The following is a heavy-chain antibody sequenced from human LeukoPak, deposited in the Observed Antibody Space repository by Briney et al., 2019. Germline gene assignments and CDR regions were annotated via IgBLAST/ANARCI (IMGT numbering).Heavy chain of an antibody. CDR2: IYYSGST. CDR3: ARAHVWDHNFDY. J-gene: IGHJ4*02. V-gene: IGHV4-31*02. D-gene: IGHD1-26*01. Sequence: LRLSCAASGFTVSSNYMSWIRQHPGKGLEWIGYIYYSGSTYYNPSLKSRVTISVDTSKNQFSLKLSSVTAADTAVYYCARAHVWDHNFDYWGQGTLVTVSS. CDR1: GFTVSSNY.